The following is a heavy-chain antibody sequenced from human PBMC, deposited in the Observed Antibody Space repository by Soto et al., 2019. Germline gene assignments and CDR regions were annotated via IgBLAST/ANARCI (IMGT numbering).Heavy chain of an antibody. D-gene: IGHD3-10*01. CDR3: ARGGDIWSGSVGEKRDQNYYYYYMDV. Sequence: ASVKVSCKASGYTFTGYYMHWVRQAPGQGLEWMGWINPNSGGTNYAQKFQGWVTMTRDTSIRTAYMELSRLRSDDTAVYYCARGGDIWSGSVGEKRDQNYYYYYMDVWGKGTTVTVSS. CDR1: GYTFTGYY. V-gene: IGHV1-2*04. CDR2: INPNSGGT. J-gene: IGHJ6*03.